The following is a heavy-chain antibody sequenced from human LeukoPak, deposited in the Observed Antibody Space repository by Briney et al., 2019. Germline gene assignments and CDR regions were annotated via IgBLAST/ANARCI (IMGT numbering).Heavy chain of an antibody. CDR1: GFTFSSYV. D-gene: IGHD1-26*01. Sequence: GGSLRLSCAASGFTFSSYVMSWVRQAPGKGLEWVSAISGSGGSTYYADSVKGRFTTSRDNSKNTLYLQMNSLRAEDTAVYYCAKGNSGSYYLFDYWGQGTLVTVSS. CDR3: AKGNSGSYYLFDY. J-gene: IGHJ4*02. CDR2: ISGSGGST. V-gene: IGHV3-23*01.